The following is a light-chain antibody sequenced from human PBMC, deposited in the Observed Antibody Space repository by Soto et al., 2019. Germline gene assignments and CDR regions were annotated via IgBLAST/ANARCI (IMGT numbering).Light chain of an antibody. CDR2: SGH. CDR1: SSNIGGQT. J-gene: IGLJ3*02. Sequence: QSVLTQPPSVSGTPGQSVTISCSGSSSNIGGQTVSWYQQLPGTAPNLLIYSGHQRPSGVPDRFSASKSGSSASLAISGLQSEDEGDYYCAAWDEILKGQVFGGGTKVTVL. V-gene: IGLV1-44*01. CDR3: AAWDEILKGQV.